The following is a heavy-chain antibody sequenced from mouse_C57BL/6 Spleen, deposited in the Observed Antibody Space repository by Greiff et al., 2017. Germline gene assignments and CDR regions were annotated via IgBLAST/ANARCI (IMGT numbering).Heavy chain of an antibody. D-gene: IGHD3-2*02. Sequence: EVQLVESGGGLVKPGGSLKLSCAASGFAFSSYAMSWVRQTPEKRLEWVATISDGGSYTYYPDNVKGRFTISRDNAKNNLYLQMSHLKSEDTAMYYCARAEGSSGPWCAYWGQGTLVTVSA. CDR2: ISDGGSYT. CDR3: ARAEGSSGPWCAY. J-gene: IGHJ3*01. CDR1: GFAFSSYA. V-gene: IGHV5-4*01.